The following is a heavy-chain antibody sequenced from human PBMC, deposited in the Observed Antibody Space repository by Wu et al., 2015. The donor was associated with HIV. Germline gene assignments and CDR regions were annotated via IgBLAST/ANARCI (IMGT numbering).Heavy chain of an antibody. V-gene: IGHV1-69*12. CDR3: AREPVVEAAAGFSPNWYFDL. CDR2: IIPIFGTA. J-gene: IGHJ2*01. D-gene: IGHD6-13*01. Sequence: QVQLVQSGAEVKKPGSSVKVSCKASGGTFSSYAISWVRQAPGQGLEWMGGIIPIFGTANYAQKFQGRVTITADESTSTAYMELSSLRSEDTAVYYCAREPVVEAAAGFSPNWYFDLWGRGDPGHCLL. CDR1: GGTFSSYA.